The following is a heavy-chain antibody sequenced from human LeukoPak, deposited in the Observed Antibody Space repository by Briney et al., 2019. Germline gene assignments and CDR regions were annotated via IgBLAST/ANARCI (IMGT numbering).Heavy chain of an antibody. CDR2: IYSGGST. V-gene: IGHV3-66*01. CDR1: GFTVSSNY. D-gene: IGHD3-10*01. J-gene: IGHJ3*02. Sequence: PGGSLRLSCAASGFTVSSNYMSWVRQAPGKGLEWVSVIYSGGSTYFADSVKGRFTISRDNSKNTLYLQMNSLRAEDTAVYYCARELDPLMVRGYRDAFDIWGQGTMVTVSS. CDR3: ARELDPLMVRGYRDAFDI.